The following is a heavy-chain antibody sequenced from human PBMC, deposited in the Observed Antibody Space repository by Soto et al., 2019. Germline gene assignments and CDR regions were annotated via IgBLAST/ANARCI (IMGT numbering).Heavy chain of an antibody. V-gene: IGHV2-5*02. CDR3: ARLIDLYVVFDY. CDR1: GFSLSTSEVA. Sequence: TLVNPTQTLTLTCTFSGFSLSTSEVAVGWIRQPPGKALEWLALIYWDDDKRYSPTLNNRLTVTKDTSKNQVVLSMTNMDTVDTGTYFCARLIDLYVVFDYWGQGILVTVSS. D-gene: IGHD3-16*01. CDR2: IYWDDDK. J-gene: IGHJ4*02.